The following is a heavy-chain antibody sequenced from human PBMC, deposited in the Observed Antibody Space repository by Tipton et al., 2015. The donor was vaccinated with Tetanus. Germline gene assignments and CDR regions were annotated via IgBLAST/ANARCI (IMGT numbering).Heavy chain of an antibody. CDR2: INSDGSST. Sequence: SLRLSCAASEFSFSSYWMHWVRQVPGRGLVWVSRINSDGSSTDYADSVKGRFTMSRDNFNSTLYLQMNNLRVEDTAVYYCAKDLVFRVQRPRLYGLDVWGQGTAVTVSS. J-gene: IGHJ6*02. CDR3: AKDLVFRVQRPRLYGLDV. V-gene: IGHV3-74*01. D-gene: IGHD1-1*01. CDR1: EFSFSSYW.